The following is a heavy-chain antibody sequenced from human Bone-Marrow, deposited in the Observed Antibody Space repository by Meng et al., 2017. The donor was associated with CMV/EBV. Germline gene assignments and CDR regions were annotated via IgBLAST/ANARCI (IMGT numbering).Heavy chain of an antibody. CDR1: GFTFSNAW. J-gene: IGHJ5*02. CDR3: TTGVDYGRP. V-gene: IGHV3-15*01. D-gene: IGHD4-17*01. Sequence: ETLSLTCAASGFTFSNAWMSWVRQAPGKGLEWVGRIKSKTDGGTTDYAAPVKGRFTISRDDSKNTLYLQMNSLKTEDTAVYYCTTGVDYGRPWGQGTLVTVSS. CDR2: IKSKTDGGTT.